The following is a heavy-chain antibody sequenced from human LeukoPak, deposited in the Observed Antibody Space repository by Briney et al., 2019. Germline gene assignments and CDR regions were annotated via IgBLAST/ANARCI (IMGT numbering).Heavy chain of an antibody. CDR1: GFTFSSYW. Sequence: GGCLRLSCAASGFTFSSYWMHWVRQAPGKGLVWVSRINSDGRSTSYADSVTGRFTISRDNAKNTLYLQMNSLRAGDTAVYYCVRDVWGDRDSYFDYWGQGTLVTVSS. V-gene: IGHV3-74*01. J-gene: IGHJ4*02. CDR2: INSDGRST. CDR3: VRDVWGDRDSYFDY. D-gene: IGHD2-21*01.